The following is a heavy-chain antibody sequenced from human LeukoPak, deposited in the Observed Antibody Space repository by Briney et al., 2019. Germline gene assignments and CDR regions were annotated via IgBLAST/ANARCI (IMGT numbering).Heavy chain of an antibody. D-gene: IGHD6-19*01. J-gene: IGHJ5*02. CDR1: GYTFTSYA. V-gene: IGHV1-2*02. CDR2: INPNSGGT. Sequence: ASVKVSCKASGYTFTSYAMNWVRQAPGQGLEWMGWINPNSGGTNYAQKFQGRVTMTRDTSISTAYMELSRLRSDDTAVYYCARESVAVAAQGHNWFDPWGQGTLVTVSS. CDR3: ARESVAVAAQGHNWFDP.